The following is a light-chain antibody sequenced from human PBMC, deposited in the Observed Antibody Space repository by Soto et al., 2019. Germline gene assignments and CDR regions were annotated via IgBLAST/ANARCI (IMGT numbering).Light chain of an antibody. CDR1: SSDVGRYNY. V-gene: IGLV2-14*01. CDR2: DVS. Sequence: QSVLTQPASVSGSPGQSITISCIGTSSDVGRYNYVSWCQQHPGKAPKLIIYDVSNRPSGVSNRFSGSKSGNTASLTISGLQPEDEADYYCSSYTSSSTVVFGGGTKLTVL. J-gene: IGLJ2*01. CDR3: SSYTSSSTVV.